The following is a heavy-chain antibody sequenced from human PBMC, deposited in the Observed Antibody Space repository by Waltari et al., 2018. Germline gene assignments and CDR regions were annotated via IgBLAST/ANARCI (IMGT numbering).Heavy chain of an antibody. D-gene: IGHD1-26*01. CDR1: GYTFTSYG. J-gene: IGHJ5*02. CDR3: ARDYHRRSIVGATSWFDP. V-gene: IGHV1-18*04. CDR2: ISAYNGNT. Sequence: QVQLVQSGAEVKKTGASVKVSCKASGYTFTSYGISWVRQAPGQGLEWMGWISAYNGNTNYAQKLQGRVTMTTDTSTSTAYMELRSLRSDDTAVYYCARDYHRRSIVGATSWFDPWGQGTLVTVSS.